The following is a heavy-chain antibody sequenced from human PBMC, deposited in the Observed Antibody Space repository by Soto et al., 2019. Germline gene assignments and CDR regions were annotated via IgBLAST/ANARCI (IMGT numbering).Heavy chain of an antibody. Sequence: QLQLQESGPGLVKPSETLSLTCTVSGGSISSSSYYWGWIRQPPGKGLEWIGSIYYSGSTYYNPSLKSRVTISVDTSKNQFSLTLSSVTAADTAVYYCARHLVPGKYRQRRPTSGGGAGEPPEDYWGQGTLVTVSS. CDR2: IYYSGST. CDR1: GGSISSSSYY. J-gene: IGHJ4*02. D-gene: IGHD3-16*01. CDR3: ARHLVPGKYRQRRPTSGGGAGEPPEDY. V-gene: IGHV4-39*01.